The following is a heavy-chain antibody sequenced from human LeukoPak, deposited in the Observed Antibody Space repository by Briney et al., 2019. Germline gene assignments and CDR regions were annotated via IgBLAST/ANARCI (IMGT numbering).Heavy chain of an antibody. CDR2: IYPGDSDT. V-gene: IGHV5-51*01. D-gene: IGHD3-10*01. CDR1: GYSFTSYW. Sequence: GESLKISCKGSGYSFTSYWIGWVRQMPGKGLEWMGIIYPGDSDTRYSPSFQGQVTISADKSISTACLQWSSLKASDTAMYYCARLLLWFGELSGFDYWGQGTLVTVSS. J-gene: IGHJ4*02. CDR3: ARLLLWFGELSGFDY.